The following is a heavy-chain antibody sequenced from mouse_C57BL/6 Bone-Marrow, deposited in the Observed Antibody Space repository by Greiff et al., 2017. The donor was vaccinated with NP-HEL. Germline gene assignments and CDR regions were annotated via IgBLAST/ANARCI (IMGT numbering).Heavy chain of an antibody. CDR1: GYTFTSYW. CDR3: ARVYYGSSHWYFDV. CDR2: IDPSDSYT. J-gene: IGHJ1*03. Sequence: QVQLQQPGAELVRPGTSVKLSCKASGYTFTSYWMHWVKQRPGQGLEWIGVIDPSDSYTNYNQKFKGKATLTVDTSSSTAYMQLSSLTSEDSAVYYCARVYYGSSHWYFDVWGTGTTVTVSS. D-gene: IGHD1-1*01. V-gene: IGHV1-59*01.